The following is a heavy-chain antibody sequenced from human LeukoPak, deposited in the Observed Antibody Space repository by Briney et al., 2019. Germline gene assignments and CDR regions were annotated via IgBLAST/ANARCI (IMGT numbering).Heavy chain of an antibody. V-gene: IGHV4-30-4*01. Sequence: SETLSLTCTVSGGSISSYYWSWIRQPPGKGLEWIGYIYYSGSTYYNPSLKSRVTISVDTSKNQFSLKLSSVTAADTAVYYCARVGYYDSSGYYWGQGTLVTVSS. CDR3: ARVGYYDSSGYY. D-gene: IGHD3-22*01. CDR1: GGSISSYY. CDR2: IYYSGST. J-gene: IGHJ4*02.